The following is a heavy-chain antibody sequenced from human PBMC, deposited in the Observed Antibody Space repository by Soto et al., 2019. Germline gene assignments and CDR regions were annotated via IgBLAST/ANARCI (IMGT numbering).Heavy chain of an antibody. CDR2: INHSGST. V-gene: IGHV4-34*01. J-gene: IGHJ4*02. Sequence: SETLSLTCAVYGGSFSGYYWSWIRQPPGKGLEWIGEINHSGSTNYNPSLKSRVTISVDTSKNQFSLKLSSVTAADTAVYYCARGGGTAASIPQPTPFDYWGQGTLVTVSS. CDR1: GGSFSGYY. CDR3: ARGGGTAASIPQPTPFDY. D-gene: IGHD2-2*02.